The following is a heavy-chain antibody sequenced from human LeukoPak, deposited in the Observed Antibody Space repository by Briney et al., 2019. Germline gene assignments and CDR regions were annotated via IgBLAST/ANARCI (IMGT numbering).Heavy chain of an antibody. V-gene: IGHV4-30-4*01. CDR2: IYYRGSP. CDR3: ARAGVYCSSTSCYGYYYYGMDV. Sequence: SQTLSLTCTVSGGSLSSGDYYWSWIRQPPGKGLEWFGYIYYRGSPYYNPSLKSRVTISVDTSKNQFSLKLSSVTAADTAVYYCARAGVYCSSTSCYGYYYYGMDVWGQGTTVTVSS. D-gene: IGHD2-2*01. CDR1: GGSLSSGDYY. J-gene: IGHJ6*02.